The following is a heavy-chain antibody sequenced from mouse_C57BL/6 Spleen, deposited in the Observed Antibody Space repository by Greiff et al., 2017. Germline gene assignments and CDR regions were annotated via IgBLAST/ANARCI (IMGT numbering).Heavy chain of an antibody. Sequence: VQLQQPGAELVRPGTSVTLSCKASGYTFTSYWMHWVKQRPGQGLEWIGVIDPSDSYTNYNQKFKGKATLTVDTSSSTAYMQLSSLTSEDSAVYYCACVYYDYDGFFDYWGQGTTLTVSS. J-gene: IGHJ2*01. CDR1: GYTFTSYW. CDR2: IDPSDSYT. D-gene: IGHD2-4*01. CDR3: ACVYYDYDGFFDY. V-gene: IGHV1-59*01.